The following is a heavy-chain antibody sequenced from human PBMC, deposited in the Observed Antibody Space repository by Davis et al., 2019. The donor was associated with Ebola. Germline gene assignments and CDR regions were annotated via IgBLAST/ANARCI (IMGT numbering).Heavy chain of an antibody. J-gene: IGHJ6*03. Sequence: GESLKISCAASGFTFSSYSMNWVRQAPGKGLEWVSSISSSISYIYYADSVKGRFTISRDNAKNSLYLQMNSLRAEDTAVYYCARWAGYYYYYMDVWGKGTTVTVSS. CDR3: ARWAGYYYYYMDV. CDR2: ISSSISYI. V-gene: IGHV3-21*01. CDR1: GFTFSSYS. D-gene: IGHD6-19*01.